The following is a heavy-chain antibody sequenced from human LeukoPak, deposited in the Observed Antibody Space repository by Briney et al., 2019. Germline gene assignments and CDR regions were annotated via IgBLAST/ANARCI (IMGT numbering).Heavy chain of an antibody. J-gene: IGHJ5*02. CDR1: GFTFSSYG. CDR2: IWYDGSNK. CDR3: ARELCGDYSNWFDP. V-gene: IGHV3-33*01. Sequence: GGSLRLSCAASGFTFSSYGMRWVRQAPGKGLEWVAVIWYDGSNKYYADSVKGRFTISRDNSKNTLYLQMNSLRAEDTAVYYCARELCGDYSNWFDPWGQGTLVTVSS. D-gene: IGHD4-17*01.